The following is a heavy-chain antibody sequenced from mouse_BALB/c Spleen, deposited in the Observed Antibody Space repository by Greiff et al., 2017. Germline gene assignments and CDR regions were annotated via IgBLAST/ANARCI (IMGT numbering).Heavy chain of an antibody. CDR3: VRQGYYYGSSFYYYAMDY. CDR2: IRSKSNNYAT. V-gene: IGHV10-1*02. D-gene: IGHD1-1*01. CDR1: GFTFNTYA. Sequence: EADGGLVQPKGSLKLSCAASGFTFNTYAMNWVRQAPGKGLEWVARIRSKSNNYATYYADSVKDRFTISRDDSQSMLYLQMNNLKTEDTAMYYCVRQGYYYGSSFYYYAMDYWGQGTSVTVSS. J-gene: IGHJ4*01.